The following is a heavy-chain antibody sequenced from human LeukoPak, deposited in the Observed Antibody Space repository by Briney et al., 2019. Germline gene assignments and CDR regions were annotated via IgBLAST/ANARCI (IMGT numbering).Heavy chain of an antibody. V-gene: IGHV4-39*01. CDR1: GGSISSSSYY. CDR3: ARCITMVRGGQYYFDY. Sequence: SETLSLTCTVSGGSISSSSYYWGWTRQPPEKALEWLGSIYYSGSTYYNPSLKSRVTISVDTSKNQFSLKLSSVTAADTAVYYCARCITMVRGGQYYFDYWGQGTLVTVSS. D-gene: IGHD3-10*01. CDR2: IYYSGST. J-gene: IGHJ4*02.